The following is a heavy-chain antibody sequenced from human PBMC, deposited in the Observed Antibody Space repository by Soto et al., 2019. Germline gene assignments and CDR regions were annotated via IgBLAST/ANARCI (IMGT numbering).Heavy chain of an antibody. CDR2: ISAYNGNT. Sequence: ASVKVSCKASGYTFTSYGISWVRQVPGQGLEWMGWISAYNGNTNYAQKLQGRVTMTTDTSTSTAYMELRSLRSDDTAVYYCARLRYFDWPTPDAFDIWGQGTMLTVSS. J-gene: IGHJ3*02. D-gene: IGHD3-9*01. CDR1: GYTFTSYG. V-gene: IGHV1-18*01. CDR3: ARLRYFDWPTPDAFDI.